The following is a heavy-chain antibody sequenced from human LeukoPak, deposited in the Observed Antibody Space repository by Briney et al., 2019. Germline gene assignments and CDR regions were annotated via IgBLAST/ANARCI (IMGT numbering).Heavy chain of an antibody. D-gene: IGHD3-10*01. J-gene: IGHJ4*02. CDR2: IIPIFGTA. CDR3: ARDQYDYGSDPYYFDY. CDR1: GGTFSSYA. Sequence: SLKVSCKASGGTFSSYAISWVRQAPGQGLEWMGGIIPIFGTANYAQRFQGRVTITSDESTGTAYMELSSLRSEDTAVYYCARDQYDYGSDPYYFDYWGQGTLVTVSS. V-gene: IGHV1-69*01.